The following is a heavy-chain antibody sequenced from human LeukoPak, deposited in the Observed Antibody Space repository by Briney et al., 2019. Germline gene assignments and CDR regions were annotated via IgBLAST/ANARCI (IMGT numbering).Heavy chain of an antibody. CDR3: AKSRMAGPSYYYGMDV. V-gene: IGHV3-21*01. D-gene: IGHD6-19*01. J-gene: IGHJ6*02. Sequence: GGSLRLSCAASGFTFSSYSMNWVRQAPGKGLEWVSSISSSSSYIYYADSVKGRFTISRDNAKNSLYLQMNSLRAEDTAVYYCAKSRMAGPSYYYGMDVWGQGTTVTVSS. CDR2: ISSSSSYI. CDR1: GFTFSSYS.